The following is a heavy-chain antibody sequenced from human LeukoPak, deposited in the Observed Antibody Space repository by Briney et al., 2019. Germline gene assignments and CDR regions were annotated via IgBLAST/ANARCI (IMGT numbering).Heavy chain of an antibody. V-gene: IGHV3-74*01. CDR3: ARDLDRDGSTHFDY. Sequence: GGSLRLSCAASGFTFSNYAMSWVRQAPGKGLEWVSHINTDGSSTNFADSVKGRFSVSRDNAKNTLYLQMNNLRAEDTAVYYCARDLDRDGSTHFDYWGQGTLVTVSP. CDR1: GFTFSNYA. CDR2: INTDGSST. D-gene: IGHD1-1*01. J-gene: IGHJ4*02.